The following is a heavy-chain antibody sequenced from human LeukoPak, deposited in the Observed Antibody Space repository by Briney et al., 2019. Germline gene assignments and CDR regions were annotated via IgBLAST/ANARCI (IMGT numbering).Heavy chain of an antibody. CDR2: IRYDGSNK. D-gene: IGHD5-24*01. J-gene: IGHJ4*02. CDR1: GFTFSSYE. Sequence: GGSLRLSCAASGFTFSSYEMNWVRQAPGKGLEWVAFIRYDGSNKYYADSVKGRFTISRDNSKNTLYLQMNSLRAEDTAVYYCAKEPVEMATNRGDYWGQGTLVTVSS. V-gene: IGHV3-30*02. CDR3: AKEPVEMATNRGDY.